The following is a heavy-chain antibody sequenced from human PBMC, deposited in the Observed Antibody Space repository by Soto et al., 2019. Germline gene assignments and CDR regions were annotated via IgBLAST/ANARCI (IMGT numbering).Heavy chain of an antibody. J-gene: IGHJ6*02. CDR3: AREEIVVINGMDA. CDR1: VLSFSRYS. D-gene: IGHD2-2*01. V-gene: IGHV3-7*03. Sequence: ALRLSCEVSVLSFSRYSLSWFRQAPLNVLERLANIKEDGSEKNYVDSLKGRFTISRDNAKNSLYLQMNSLRAEDTGIYYCAREEIVVINGMDAWGQGTTVTVSS. CDR2: IKEDGSEK.